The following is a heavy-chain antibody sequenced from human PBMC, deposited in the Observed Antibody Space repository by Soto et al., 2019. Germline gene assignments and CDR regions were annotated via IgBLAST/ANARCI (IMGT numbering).Heavy chain of an antibody. Sequence: SETLSLTCTVSGGSISASSYYWSWIRQHPGKGLELIGYIYYSGSTYYNPSLKSRVTISVDTSKNQFSLKLSSVTAADTAVYYCARGGRRSPGMDVWGQGTTVTVSS. CDR2: IYYSGST. CDR3: ARGGRRSPGMDV. CDR1: GGSISASSYY. V-gene: IGHV4-31*03. J-gene: IGHJ6*02.